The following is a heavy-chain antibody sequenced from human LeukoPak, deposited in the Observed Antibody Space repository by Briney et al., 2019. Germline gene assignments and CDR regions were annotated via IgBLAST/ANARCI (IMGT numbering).Heavy chain of an antibody. J-gene: IGHJ4*02. V-gene: IGHV3-23*01. CDR2: ISGSGGST. D-gene: IGHD4-17*01. Sequence: GGSLRLSCAASGFTLSSYAMSWVRQAPGKGLEGVSAISGSGGSTYYADSVKGRFTISRDNSKNTLYLQMNSLRAEDTAVYYCAKMGGDYGGLDYWGQGTLVTVSS. CDR3: AKMGGDYGGLDY. CDR1: GFTLSSYA.